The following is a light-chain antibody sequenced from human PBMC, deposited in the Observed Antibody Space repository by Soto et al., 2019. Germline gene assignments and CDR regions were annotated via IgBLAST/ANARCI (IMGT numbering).Light chain of an antibody. V-gene: IGKV3-20*01. Sequence: ENVLTQSPGTVSLSPGERATLSCRASQGVTSNHLAWYQQKPGQAPRLLIYGVFNRATGIPDRFSGSGSGTDFTLNSTRLEPEDSSVYFWQHYDGPPRTFGQGTKLEIK. CDR2: GVF. J-gene: IGKJ2*01. CDR1: QGVTSNH. CDR3: QHYDGPPRT.